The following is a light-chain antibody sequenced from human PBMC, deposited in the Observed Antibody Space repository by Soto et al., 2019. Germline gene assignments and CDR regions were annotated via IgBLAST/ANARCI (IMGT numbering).Light chain of an antibody. CDR2: DAS. Sequence: DIQMTPSPSTLSASVGDSVTITCRASQSISSWLAWYQQKPGKAPKLLIYDASSLESGVPSRFSGSGSGTEFTLTISSLQPDDFATYYCQQYNSYSQTFGQGTKVDIK. V-gene: IGKV1-5*01. J-gene: IGKJ1*01. CDR3: QQYNSYSQT. CDR1: QSISSW.